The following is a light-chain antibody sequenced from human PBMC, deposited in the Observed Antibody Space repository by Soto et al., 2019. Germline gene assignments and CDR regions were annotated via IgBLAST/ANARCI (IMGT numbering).Light chain of an antibody. Sequence: DIKLTRSPSTLSASVGDSVTITCRASQNIDTSLAWYQHKPGKAPKLLMFDVSNLESGVPSRFSGSGSGTEFTLTISSVHSDDFATYYCQQYDYSRTFGQGTKVDI. V-gene: IGKV1-5*01. CDR2: DVS. J-gene: IGKJ1*01. CDR1: QNIDTS. CDR3: QQYDYSRT.